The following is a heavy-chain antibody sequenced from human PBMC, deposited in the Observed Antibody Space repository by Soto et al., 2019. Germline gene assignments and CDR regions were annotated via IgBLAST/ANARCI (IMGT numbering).Heavy chain of an antibody. J-gene: IGHJ4*02. D-gene: IGHD2-15*01. CDR3: ASMGSGVRNFDY. Sequence: WASVKVSCKASGYTFTSYAMHWVRQAPGQRLEWMGWINAGNGNTKYSQKFQGRVTITRDTSASTAYMELSSLRSEDTAVYYCASMGSGVRNFDYWGQGTLVTVSS. CDR1: GYTFTSYA. V-gene: IGHV1-3*01. CDR2: INAGNGNT.